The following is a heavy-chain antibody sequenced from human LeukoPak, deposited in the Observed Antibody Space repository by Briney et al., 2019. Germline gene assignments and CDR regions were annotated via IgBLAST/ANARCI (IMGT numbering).Heavy chain of an antibody. CDR2: IFHSGNT. CDR3: ARETSQKGAHYMDV. CDR1: GYSISSGYY. D-gene: IGHD3-16*01. Sequence: SETLSLTCTVSGYSISSGYYWGWIRQPPGEGLEWIGSIFHSGNTYYNPSLRSRVTISVDTSKNQFSLKLSSVTAADTAVYYCARETSQKGAHYMDVWGKGTTITISS. V-gene: IGHV4-38-2*02. J-gene: IGHJ6*03.